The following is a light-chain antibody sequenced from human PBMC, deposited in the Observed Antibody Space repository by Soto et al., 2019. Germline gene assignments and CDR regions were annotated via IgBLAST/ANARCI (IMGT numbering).Light chain of an antibody. J-gene: IGLJ2*01. CDR2: EVS. CDR1: NSDVGAFEY. Sequence: QSALTQPASVSGSPGQSITISCTGTNSDVGAFEYVSWYQQHPGKAPKMLIYEVSNRPSGASNRFSGSKSGNTASLTISGLQAEDEADYYCISYTGSTTVVFGGGIKLTVL. V-gene: IGLV2-14*01. CDR3: ISYTGSTTVV.